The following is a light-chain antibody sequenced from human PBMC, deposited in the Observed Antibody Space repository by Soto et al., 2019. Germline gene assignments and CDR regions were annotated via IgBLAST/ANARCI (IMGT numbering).Light chain of an antibody. CDR3: QTWGSGTVV. CDR2: LNSDGSH. Sequence: QSVLTQSPSASASLGASVKLTCTLSSGNSSYAIAWHQQQPEKGPRYLMKLNSDGSHNKGDGIPDRFSGSSSGAERYLTISSLQSEDEADYYCQTWGSGTVVFGGGTKLTVL. CDR1: SGNSSYA. V-gene: IGLV4-69*01. J-gene: IGLJ2*01.